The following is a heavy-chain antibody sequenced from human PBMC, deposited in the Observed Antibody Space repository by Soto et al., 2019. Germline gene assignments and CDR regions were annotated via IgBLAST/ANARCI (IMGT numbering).Heavy chain of an antibody. CDR1: GDSVSSNSAA. Sequence: QVQLQQSGPGLVRPSQTLSLTCAISGDSVSSNSAAWNWIRQSPSRGLGWLGRTSYRSRWYNDYAVSVKSRITVNPDTSKNQFSLHLNSVTPEDTAVYYCAGTTSLQWYYMDVWDKGTTVTVSS. J-gene: IGHJ6*03. CDR3: AGTTSLQWYYMDV. CDR2: TSYRSRWYN. V-gene: IGHV6-1*01. D-gene: IGHD1-7*01.